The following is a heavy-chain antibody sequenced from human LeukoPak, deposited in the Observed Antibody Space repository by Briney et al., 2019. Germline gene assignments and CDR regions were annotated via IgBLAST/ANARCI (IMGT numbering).Heavy chain of an antibody. CDR1: GFTFSSYG. CDR2: ISYDGSNK. D-gene: IGHD6-13*01. V-gene: IGHV3-30*18. CDR3: AKASLPYSSSWSGAEYFQR. J-gene: IGHJ1*01. Sequence: GRSLRLSCAASGFTFSSYGMHWVRQAPGKGLEWVAVISYDGSNKYYADSVKGRFTISRDNSKNTLYLQMNSLRAEDTAVYYCAKASLPYSSSWSGAEYFQRWGQGTLVTVSS.